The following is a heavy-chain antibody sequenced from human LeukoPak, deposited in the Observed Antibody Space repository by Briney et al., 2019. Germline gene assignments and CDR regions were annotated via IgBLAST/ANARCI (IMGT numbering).Heavy chain of an antibody. D-gene: IGHD3-22*01. V-gene: IGHV3-23*01. J-gene: IGHJ4*02. CDR3: AKGDSSGYYSD. CDR1: GFTFSGYA. Sequence: GGSLRLSCAASGFTFSGYAMSWLRQAPGKGLEFVSAISGDTGSTFYADSVKGRFTISRDNAKNSLYLQMNSLRAEDTALYYCAKGDSSGYYSDWGQGTLVTVSS. CDR2: ISGDTGST.